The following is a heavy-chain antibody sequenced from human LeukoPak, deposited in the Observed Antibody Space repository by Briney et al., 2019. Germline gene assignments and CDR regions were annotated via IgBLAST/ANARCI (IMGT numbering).Heavy chain of an antibody. CDR3: AKAGIAVPATPEY. Sequence: GGSLRLSCAASGFTFSSYAMNWVRQAPGKGLEWVSVIGSSGGTTYYSDSVRGRFIISRDNSKNTLYLQMNSLRAEDTAVSYCAKAGIAVPATPEYCGQGSQVTVSS. D-gene: IGHD6-19*01. J-gene: IGHJ4*02. CDR2: IGSSGGTT. CDR1: GFTFSSYA. V-gene: IGHV3-23*01.